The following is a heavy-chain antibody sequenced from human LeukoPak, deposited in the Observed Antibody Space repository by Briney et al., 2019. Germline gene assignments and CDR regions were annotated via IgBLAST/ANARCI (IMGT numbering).Heavy chain of an antibody. D-gene: IGHD3-16*01. CDR1: GLTFSSYG. CDR3: ARGYDYVGWSYGFDY. CDR2: IWYDGSNK. Sequence: PGGSLRLSCAASGLTFSSYGMHWVRQAPGKGMEWVAVIWYDGSNKYYADSVKGRFTISRDNSKNTLYLQMNSLRAEDTAVYYCARGYDYVGWSYGFDYWGEGTLVTVSS. J-gene: IGHJ4*02. V-gene: IGHV3-33*01.